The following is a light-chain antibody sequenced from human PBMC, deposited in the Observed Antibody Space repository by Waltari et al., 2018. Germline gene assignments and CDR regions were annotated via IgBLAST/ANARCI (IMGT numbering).Light chain of an antibody. Sequence: YVVTQPPSVSVAPGKTARLTCEGENIETKSDKGYQQKAGQAPVLVMFYAGDRPSGFPERFSGSNYGNTATLTINWVEPGDEADYHCQLWDDTNNSGVFGGGTKLTVL. CDR2: YAG. V-gene: IGLV3-21*04. CDR1: NIETKS. J-gene: IGLJ3*02. CDR3: QLWDDTNNSGV.